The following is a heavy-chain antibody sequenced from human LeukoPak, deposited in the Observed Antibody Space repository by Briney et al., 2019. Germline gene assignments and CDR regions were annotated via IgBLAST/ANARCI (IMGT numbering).Heavy chain of an antibody. CDR2: ISGSGGST. D-gene: IGHD6-19*01. CDR1: GFTFSSYA. Sequence: RGSLRLSCAASGFTFSSYAMSWVRQAPGKGLEWVSAISGSGGSTYYADSVKGRFTISRDNSKNTLYLQMNSLRAEDTAVYYCAKVRYSSGWYTSYYYYGMDVWGQGTTVTVSS. V-gene: IGHV3-23*01. J-gene: IGHJ6*02. CDR3: AKVRYSSGWYTSYYYYGMDV.